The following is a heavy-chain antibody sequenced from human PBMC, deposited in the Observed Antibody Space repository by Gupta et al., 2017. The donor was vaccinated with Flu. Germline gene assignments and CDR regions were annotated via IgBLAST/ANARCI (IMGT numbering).Heavy chain of an antibody. CDR2: ISYDGSNK. CDR1: GFTFSSYG. D-gene: IGHD2-2*01. CDR3: ACLTIVVVPAAIGRVFDY. V-gene: IGHV3-30*03. Sequence: QVQLVESGGGVVQPGRSLRLSCAASGFTFSSYGMHWVRQAPGKGLEWVAVISYDGSNKYYADSVKGRFTISRDNSKNTLYLQMNSLRAEDTAVYYCACLTIVVVPAAIGRVFDYWGQGTLVTVSS. J-gene: IGHJ4*02.